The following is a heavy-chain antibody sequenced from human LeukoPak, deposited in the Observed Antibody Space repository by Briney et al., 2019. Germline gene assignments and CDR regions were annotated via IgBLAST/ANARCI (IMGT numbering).Heavy chain of an antibody. Sequence: GGSLRLSCAASGFSFSTYWMSWVRQAPGKGLEWVSSISSSSSYIYYADSVKGRFTISRDNAKNSLYLQMNSLRAEDTAVYYCARDHGHDWFDPRGQGTLVTASS. CDR1: GFSFSTYW. CDR3: ARDHGHDWFDP. V-gene: IGHV3-21*01. D-gene: IGHD5-24*01. CDR2: ISSSSSYI. J-gene: IGHJ5*02.